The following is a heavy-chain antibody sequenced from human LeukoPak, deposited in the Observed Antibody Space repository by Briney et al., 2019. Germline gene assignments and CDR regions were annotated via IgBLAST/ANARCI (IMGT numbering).Heavy chain of an antibody. J-gene: IGHJ3*02. CDR2: FDPEDGET. V-gene: IGHV1-24*01. CDR1: GYTLTELS. D-gene: IGHD4-17*01. Sequence: ASVKVSCKVSGYTLTELSMHWVRQAPGKGLEWMGGFDPEDGETTYAQKFQGRVTMTEDTSTDTAYMELSSLRSEDTAVYYCATDGWWDYGDAPRLDAFHIWGQGTMVTVSS. CDR3: ATDGWWDYGDAPRLDAFHI.